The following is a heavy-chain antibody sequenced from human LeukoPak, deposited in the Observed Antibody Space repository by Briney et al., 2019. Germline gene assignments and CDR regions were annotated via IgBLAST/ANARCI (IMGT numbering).Heavy chain of an antibody. D-gene: IGHD5-24*01. V-gene: IGHV4-34*01. CDR2: INHSGST. J-gene: IGHJ4*02. CDR3: ARGRVKDGYNPAPFDY. CDR1: GFSFSSYN. Sequence: GSLRLSCAASGFSFSSYNMNWVRQPPGKGLEWIGEINHSGSTNYNPSLKSRVTISVDTSKNQFSLKLSSVTAADTAVYYCARGRVKDGYNPAPFDYWGQGTLVTVSS.